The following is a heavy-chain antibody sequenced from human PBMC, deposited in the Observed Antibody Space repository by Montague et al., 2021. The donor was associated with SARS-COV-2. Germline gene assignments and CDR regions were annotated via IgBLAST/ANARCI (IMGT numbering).Heavy chain of an antibody. CDR2: IYWDGDK. Sequence: PALVKPTQTLTLTCTFSGFSLSTNGVGVGWIRQPPGKALEWLALIYWDGDKRYSLSLMRRLTISRGTSKHQVVLTMTNMNPVDTATYYCAHRREDATLITDWFGAWGQGTMVTVSS. D-gene: IGHD3-16*01. CDR3: AHRREDATLITDWFGA. CDR1: GFSLSTNGVG. J-gene: IGHJ5*02. V-gene: IGHV2-5*02.